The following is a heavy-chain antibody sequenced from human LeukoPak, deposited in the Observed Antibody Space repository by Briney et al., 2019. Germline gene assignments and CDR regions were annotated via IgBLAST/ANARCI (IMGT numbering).Heavy chain of an antibody. V-gene: IGHV4-59*05. CDR2: IYYSGST. CDR3: ARPPRY. Sequence: SETLSLTCTVSGGSISSYYWSWIRQPPGKGLEWIGSIYYSGSTYYNPSPKSRVTISVDTSKNQFSLKLSSVTAADTAVYYCARPPRYWGQGTLVTVSS. CDR1: GGSISSYY. J-gene: IGHJ4*02.